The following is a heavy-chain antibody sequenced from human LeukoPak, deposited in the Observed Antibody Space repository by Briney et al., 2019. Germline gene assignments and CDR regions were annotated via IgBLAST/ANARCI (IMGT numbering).Heavy chain of an antibody. CDR3: ARDVGTTGWHTFDY. D-gene: IGHD3-9*01. J-gene: IGHJ4*02. V-gene: IGHV6-1*01. CDR1: GDSVSSNNGA. CDR2: TYYRSKWYN. Sequence: SQTLSLTCAISGDSVSSNNGAWNWIRQSPSRGLEWLGRTYYRSKWYNDYAGSLISRITISPDTSKNQSSVQLYSVTPEDTAVYYCARDVGTTGWHTFDYWGQGTLVTVSS.